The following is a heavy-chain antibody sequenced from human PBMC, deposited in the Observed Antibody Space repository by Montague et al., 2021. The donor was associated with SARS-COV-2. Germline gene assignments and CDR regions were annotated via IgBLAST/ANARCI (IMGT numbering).Heavy chain of an antibody. CDR3: ARDIAVAGLFDY. Sequence: TLSLTCTVSGGSISSGSYYWSWIRQPAGKGLEWIGRISISGSTNYXPSLKSRVTISVDTSKNQSSLKLSSVTAADTAAYYCARDIAVAGLFDYWGQGTLVTVSS. CDR2: ISISGST. V-gene: IGHV4-61*02. CDR1: GGSISSGSYY. J-gene: IGHJ4*02. D-gene: IGHD6-19*01.